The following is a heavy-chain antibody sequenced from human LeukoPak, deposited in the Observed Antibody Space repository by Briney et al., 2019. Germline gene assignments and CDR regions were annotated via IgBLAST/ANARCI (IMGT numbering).Heavy chain of an antibody. CDR2: ISRSGSTK. J-gene: IGHJ6*03. CDR3: ARVLRYCSGGNCYSGGLGYMDV. D-gene: IGHD2-15*01. V-gene: IGHV3-48*04. CDR1: GFTFRSYA. Sequence: GGSLRLSCAASGFTFRSYAMSWVRQAPGKGLEWVSSISRSGSTKYYADSVKGRFTISRDNAKNSLFLQMNSLRAEDTAVYYCARVLRYCSGGNCYSGGLGYMDVWGKGTTVTISS.